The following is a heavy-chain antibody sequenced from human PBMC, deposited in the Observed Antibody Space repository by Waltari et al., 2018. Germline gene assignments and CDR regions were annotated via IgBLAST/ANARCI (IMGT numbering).Heavy chain of an antibody. Sequence: QVQLVQSGAEVKKPGASVKVSCKASGYTFTSYAMHWVRQAPGQRREWMGWINAGNGNTKYSQKFQGRVTITRDTSASTAYMELSSLRSEDTAVYYCARAGYYDILTGYYTAFYFDYWGQGTLVTVSS. V-gene: IGHV1-3*01. J-gene: IGHJ4*02. CDR1: GYTFTSYA. D-gene: IGHD3-9*01. CDR2: INAGNGNT. CDR3: ARAGYYDILTGYYTAFYFDY.